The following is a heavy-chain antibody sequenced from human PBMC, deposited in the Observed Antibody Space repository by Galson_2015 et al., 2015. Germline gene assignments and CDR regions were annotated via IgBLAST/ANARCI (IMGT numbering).Heavy chain of an antibody. J-gene: IGHJ6*04. CDR3: ARDGPGVLRFLDV. CDR1: GFTFRDYR. V-gene: IGHV3-48*02. Sequence: SLRLSCAAYGFTFRDYRMNWVRQAPGMGLEWISYISNGGSTIYYADSVKGRFTISRDNAKNSLYLQMNSLRDEDTAVYYCARDGPGVLRFLDVWGKGTLVTVSS. CDR2: ISNGGSTI. D-gene: IGHD3-3*01.